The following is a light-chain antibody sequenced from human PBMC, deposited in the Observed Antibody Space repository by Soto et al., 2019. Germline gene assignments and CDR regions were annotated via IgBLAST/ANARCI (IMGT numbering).Light chain of an antibody. J-gene: IGKJ1*01. CDR2: GAS. CDR3: QQYGRSPWT. V-gene: IGKV3-15*01. Sequence: EIVMTQSPATLSVSPGERGTLSCRASQSVSNNLVWYQQKPGQAPRLLMYGASTRATGIPARFSGSGSGTDFALTITRLEAADFAVYYCQQYGRSPWTFGQGTKVDIK. CDR1: QSVSNN.